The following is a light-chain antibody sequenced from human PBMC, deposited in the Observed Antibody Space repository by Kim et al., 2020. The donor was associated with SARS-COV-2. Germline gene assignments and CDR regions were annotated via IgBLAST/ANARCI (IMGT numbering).Light chain of an antibody. V-gene: IGLV7-46*01. Sequence: PGGTVTLTCASSTGAVTSGHYPYWFQQKPGQAPRTLIYDTYNKYSWTPARFSGSLLGGKAALTLSGAQPEDEADYYCFLIYGDFVVFGGGTQLTVL. CDR2: DTY. CDR1: TGAVTSGHY. CDR3: FLIYGDFVV. J-gene: IGLJ2*01.